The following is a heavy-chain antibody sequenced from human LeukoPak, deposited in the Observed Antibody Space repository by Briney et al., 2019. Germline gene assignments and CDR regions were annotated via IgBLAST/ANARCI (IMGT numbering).Heavy chain of an antibody. Sequence: GRSQRLSCAASGFTFSSYAMHWVRQAPGKGLEWVAVISYDGSNKYYADSVRGRFTISRDNSKNTLYLQMNSLRAEDTAVYYCARDRLGDGYNKKSRAFDIWGQGTMVTVSS. CDR1: GFTFSSYA. CDR2: ISYDGSNK. V-gene: IGHV3-30-3*01. J-gene: IGHJ3*02. CDR3: ARDRLGDGYNKKSRAFDI. D-gene: IGHD5-24*01.